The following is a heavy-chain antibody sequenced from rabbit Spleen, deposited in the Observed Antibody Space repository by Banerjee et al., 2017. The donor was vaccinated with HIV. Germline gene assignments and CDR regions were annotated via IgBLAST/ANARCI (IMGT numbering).Heavy chain of an antibody. Sequence: EQLEESGGGLVKPEGSLTLTCKASGVSLNDKDVMCWVRQAPGKGLEWIACIYAGSSGSSYYASWAKGRFTLSKTSSTTVTLQMTSLTAADTATYFCARDTRDPAHGGYGVGGFDLWGPGTLVTVS. V-gene: IGHV1S45*01. J-gene: IGHJ4*01. D-gene: IGHD1-1*01. CDR3: ARDTRDPAHGGYGVGGFDL. CDR1: GVSLNDKDV. CDR2: IYAGSSGSS.